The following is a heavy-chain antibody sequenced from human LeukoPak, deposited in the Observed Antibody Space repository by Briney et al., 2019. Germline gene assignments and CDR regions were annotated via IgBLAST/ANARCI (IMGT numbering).Heavy chain of an antibody. CDR3: ARASSKQLAGYLPGGFDI. Sequence: PGGSLRLSCAASGLTFSSYSMNWVRQAPGKGLEWVSSISSSGTYVYYADSVKGRFTISRDNAKNSLSLQMNSLRADDAAVYYCARASSKQLAGYLPGGFDIWGQGTMVTVSS. J-gene: IGHJ3*02. CDR2: ISSSGTYV. V-gene: IGHV3-21*01. D-gene: IGHD3-9*01. CDR1: GLTFSSYS.